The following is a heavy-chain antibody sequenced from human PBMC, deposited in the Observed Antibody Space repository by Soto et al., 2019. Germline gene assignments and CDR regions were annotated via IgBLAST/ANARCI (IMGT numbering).Heavy chain of an antibody. J-gene: IGHJ4*02. V-gene: IGHV3-15*01. Sequence: GGSLTLSCAASGFTFSNAWMSWVRQGPAQGLEWVGRIKSKTDGGTTDYAAPVKGRFTISRDDSKNTLYLQMNSLKTEDTAVYYCTTRIFGVVNFLLIDYWGQGTLVTVSS. CDR3: TTRIFGVVNFLLIDY. CDR1: GFTFSNAW. CDR2: IKSKTDGGTT. D-gene: IGHD3-3*01.